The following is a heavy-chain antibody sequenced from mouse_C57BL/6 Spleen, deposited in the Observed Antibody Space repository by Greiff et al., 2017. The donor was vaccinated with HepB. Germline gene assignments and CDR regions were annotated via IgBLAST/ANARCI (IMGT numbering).Heavy chain of an antibody. J-gene: IGHJ2*01. CDR2: ISDGGSYT. CDR1: GFTFSSYA. D-gene: IGHD1-1*01. Sequence: EVQRVESGGGLVKPGGSLKLSCAASGFTFSSYAMSWVRQTPEKRLEWVATISDGGSYTYYPDNVKGRFTISRDNAKNNLYLQMSHLKSEDTAMYYCARSHYYGPLYYFDYWGEGTTLTVSS. V-gene: IGHV5-4*01. CDR3: ARSHYYGPLYYFDY.